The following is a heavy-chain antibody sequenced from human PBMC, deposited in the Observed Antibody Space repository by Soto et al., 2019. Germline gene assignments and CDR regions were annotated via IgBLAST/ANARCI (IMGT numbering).Heavy chain of an antibody. D-gene: IGHD4-17*01. CDR3: ARVRHDYGDPRDDYYYYYYMDV. V-gene: IGHV3-48*01. J-gene: IGHJ6*03. Sequence: GGSLRLSCAASGFTFSSYSMNWVRQASGKGLEWVSYISSSSSTIYYADSVKGRFTISRDNAKNSLYLQMNSLRAEDTAVYYCARVRHDYGDPRDDYYYYYYMDVWGKGTTVTVSS. CDR1: GFTFSSYS. CDR2: ISSSSSTI.